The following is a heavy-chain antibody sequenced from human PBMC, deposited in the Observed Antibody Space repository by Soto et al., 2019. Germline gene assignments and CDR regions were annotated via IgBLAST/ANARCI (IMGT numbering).Heavy chain of an antibody. D-gene: IGHD3-9*01. CDR2: IDWDDAK. Sequence: SGPTLVNPTQTLTLTCTFSGFSLSTSGMGVSWIRQPPGKALEWLARIDWDDAKLYSASLKTGLTISKDTSKNQVVLIMTNMDPVDTATYYCARTQIYDILTGPLGMDVWGQGTTVTVSS. J-gene: IGHJ6*02. V-gene: IGHV2-70*04. CDR1: GFSLSTSGMG. CDR3: ARTQIYDILTGPLGMDV.